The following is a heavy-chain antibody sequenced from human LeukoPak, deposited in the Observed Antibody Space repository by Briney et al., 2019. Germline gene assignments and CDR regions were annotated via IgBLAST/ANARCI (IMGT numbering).Heavy chain of an antibody. CDR3: AIMHGYYDGSGYWVQ. D-gene: IGHD3-22*01. Sequence: GSLRLSCAASGFTFGSYAMSWGRQAPGKGLEWVSFISPNADRTSKADSVEGRFTISRDNPRNPLYLQMNSLRDDDTAVYYCAIMHGYYDGSGYWVQWGQGTLVTVSS. CDR2: ISPNADRT. CDR1: GFTFGSYA. V-gene: IGHV3-23*01. J-gene: IGHJ4*02.